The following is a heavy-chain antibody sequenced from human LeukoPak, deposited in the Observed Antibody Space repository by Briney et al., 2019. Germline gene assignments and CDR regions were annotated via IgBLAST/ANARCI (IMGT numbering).Heavy chain of an antibody. D-gene: IGHD3-9*01. CDR2: INPNSGGT. V-gene: IGHV1-2*02. Sequence: GASVKVSCKASGYTFTGYYMHWVRQAPGQGLEWMGWINPNSGGTNYAQKFQGRVTMTRDTSISTAYMELSRLRSDDTAVYYCARVWVNYDILTGRTHWFDPWGQGTLVTVSS. CDR3: ARVWVNYDILTGRTHWFDP. CDR1: GYTFTGYY. J-gene: IGHJ5*02.